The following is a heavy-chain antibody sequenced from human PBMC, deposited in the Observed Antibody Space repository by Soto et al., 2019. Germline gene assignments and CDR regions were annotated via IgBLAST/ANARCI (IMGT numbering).Heavy chain of an antibody. J-gene: IGHJ4*02. V-gene: IGHV3-23*01. CDR1: AFTFNNYA. CDR2: IGGSGRTT. Sequence: EVQLLESGGGLVQPGGSLSLSCAASAFTFNNYAMSWVRQAPGKGLEWVSGIGGSGRTTYYADSVKGRFTISRDNSNNAVFLQMNSLRAEDTAVYYCAKSRYSDSSGDFYDYCGQGTLVTVSS. D-gene: IGHD3-22*01. CDR3: AKSRYSDSSGDFYDY.